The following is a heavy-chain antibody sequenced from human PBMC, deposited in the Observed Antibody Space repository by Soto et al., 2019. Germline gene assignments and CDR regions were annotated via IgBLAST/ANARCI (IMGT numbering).Heavy chain of an antibody. V-gene: IGHV1-3*01. CDR1: GYIFINYA. D-gene: IGHD6-13*01. J-gene: IGHJ4*02. Sequence: QVRLVQSGAEVKKSGASVRVSCKTSGYIFINYAIHWVRQAPGQRLEWMGWINVGNGETRYSPRLQGRVTITRDKSATTAYVDLSSLTSEDTAMYYCARDSMAAPGAYYEDWGQGTLVTVSS. CDR2: INVGNGET. CDR3: ARDSMAAPGAYYED.